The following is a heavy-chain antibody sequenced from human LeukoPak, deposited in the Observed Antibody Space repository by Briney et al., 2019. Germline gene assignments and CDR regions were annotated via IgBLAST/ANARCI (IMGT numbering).Heavy chain of an antibody. Sequence: GGSLRLSCAASGFTFSSYSMNWVRQAPGKGLEWVSSISSSGTYVYYADSVNGRFTISRDNAKNSFALQMNSLRADDAAVYYCARASSKQLAGYLPDGFDIWGQGTMVTVSS. J-gene: IGHJ3*02. V-gene: IGHV3-21*01. D-gene: IGHD3-9*01. CDR2: ISSSGTYV. CDR1: GFTFSSYS. CDR3: ARASSKQLAGYLPDGFDI.